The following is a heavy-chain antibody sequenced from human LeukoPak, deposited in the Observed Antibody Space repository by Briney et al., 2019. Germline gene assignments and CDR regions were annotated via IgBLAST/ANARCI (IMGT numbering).Heavy chain of an antibody. D-gene: IGHD6-13*01. CDR2: INPNSGGT. J-gene: IGHJ6*03. CDR3: ARAGYSSSWYRGQSYYYYYMDV. V-gene: IGHV1-2*02. Sequence: ASVTVSCTASGYTFTGYYMHWVRQAPGQGLEWMGWINPNSGGTNYAQTFQGRVTMTRDTSISTAYMELSRLRSDDTAVYYCARAGYSSSWYRGQSYYYYYMDVWGKGTTVTISS. CDR1: GYTFTGYY.